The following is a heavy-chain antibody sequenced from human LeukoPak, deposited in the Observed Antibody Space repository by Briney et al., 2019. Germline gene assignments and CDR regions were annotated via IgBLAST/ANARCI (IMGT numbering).Heavy chain of an antibody. CDR2: INAGNGNT. J-gene: IGHJ4*02. CDR3: ARDPSLLFGGVMPTPYLDY. CDR1: GYTFTSYG. V-gene: IGHV1-3*03. Sequence: ASVKVSCKASGYTFTSYGISWVRQAPGQRLEWMGWINAGNGNTKYSQEFQGRVTITRDTSASTAYMELSSLRSEDMAVYYCARDPSLLFGGVMPTPYLDYWGQGTLVTVSS. D-gene: IGHD3-16*01.